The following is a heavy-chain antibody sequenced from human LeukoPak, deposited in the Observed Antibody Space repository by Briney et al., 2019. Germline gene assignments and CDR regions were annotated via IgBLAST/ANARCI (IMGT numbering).Heavy chain of an antibody. CDR3: ARGQTNYDSSGSLLGDAFDI. CDR2: IYYSGST. D-gene: IGHD3-22*01. J-gene: IGHJ3*02. Sequence: PSETLSLTCTVSGGSISSSSYYWGWIRQPPGKGLEWLGSIYYSGSTYYNPSLKSRVTISVDTSKNQFSLKLSSVTAADTAVYYCARGQTNYDSSGSLLGDAFDIWGQGTMVTVSS. V-gene: IGHV4-39*07. CDR1: GGSISSSSYY.